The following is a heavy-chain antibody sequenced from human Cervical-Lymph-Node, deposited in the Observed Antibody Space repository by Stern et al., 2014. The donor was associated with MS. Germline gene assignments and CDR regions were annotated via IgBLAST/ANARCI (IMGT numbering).Heavy chain of an antibody. CDR1: GFTFIDAW. D-gene: IGHD3-10*01. CDR3: TTAMRGLSV. J-gene: IGHJ4*02. CDR2: IKRNIDGGTT. V-gene: IGHV3-15*01. Sequence: EDQLVESGGGLVKPGGSLRLSCAASGFTFIDAWMSWVRQAPATGLEWVGRIKRNIDGGTTDYIAPVKGRFTVSRDDSKSMVYLQMNNLKTEDTAVYYCTTAMRGLSVWGRGTLVTVSS.